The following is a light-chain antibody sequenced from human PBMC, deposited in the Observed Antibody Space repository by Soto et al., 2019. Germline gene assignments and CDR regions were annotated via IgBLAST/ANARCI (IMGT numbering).Light chain of an antibody. J-gene: IGKJ1*01. CDR2: KAS. CDR1: QTISSW. V-gene: IGKV1-5*03. Sequence: DIQMTQSPSTLSGSVGDRVTITCRASQTISSWLAWYQQKPGKAPKLLIYKASTLKSGVPSRFSGSGSGTEFTLTINSLQPDDFATYSCQQYDSYSWTFGQGTKVE. CDR3: QQYDSYSWT.